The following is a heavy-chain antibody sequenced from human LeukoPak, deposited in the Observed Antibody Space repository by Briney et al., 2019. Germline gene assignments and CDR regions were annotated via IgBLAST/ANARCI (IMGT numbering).Heavy chain of an antibody. V-gene: IGHV3-11*01. CDR1: GFTFSDYY. CDR2: ISSSGSTI. Sequence: GGSLRLSCAASGFTFSDYYMSWIRQAPGKGLEWVSYISSSGSTIYYADSVKGRFTISRDNAKNSLYLQMNSLRAEDTAVYYCARDRLTYYYDSSVGYWGQGTLVTVSS. CDR3: ARDRLTYYYDSSVGY. D-gene: IGHD3-22*01. J-gene: IGHJ4*02.